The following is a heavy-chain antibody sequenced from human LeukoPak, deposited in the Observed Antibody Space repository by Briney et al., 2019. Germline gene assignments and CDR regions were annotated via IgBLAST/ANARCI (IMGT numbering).Heavy chain of an antibody. CDR2: ITASGGST. D-gene: IGHD1-1*01. CDR3: AKSHRYNDY. J-gene: IGHJ4*02. V-gene: IGHV3-23*01. Sequence: PGGSLRLSCAASGFSFTNYDMTWVRQAPGKGLEWVSTITASGGSTYYADSVKGRFTISRDNSKTTLHLQVNSLRAEDTAIYYCAKSHRYNDYWGQGTLVSVSS. CDR1: GFSFTNYD.